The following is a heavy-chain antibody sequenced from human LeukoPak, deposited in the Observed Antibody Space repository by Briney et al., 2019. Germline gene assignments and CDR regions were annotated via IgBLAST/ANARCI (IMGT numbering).Heavy chain of an antibody. CDR2: ISDIGSI. CDR3: AGHHPRNTVDF. Sequence: PSETLFLTCTVSGGSISSYYWSGIRQPPGKGLEWIAYISDIGSINYNPSLKSRVTISLETSKNQFSLKLSSVTAADTAVYYCAGHHPRNTVDFWGQGTLVTVSS. V-gene: IGHV4-59*08. D-gene: IGHD2/OR15-2a*01. CDR1: GGSISSYY. J-gene: IGHJ4*02.